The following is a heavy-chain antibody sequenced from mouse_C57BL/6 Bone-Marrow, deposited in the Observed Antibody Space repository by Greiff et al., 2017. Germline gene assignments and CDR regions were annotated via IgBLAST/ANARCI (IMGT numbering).Heavy chain of an antibody. V-gene: IGHV1-15*01. CDR3: TRWDCIDY. J-gene: IGHJ2*01. CDR1: GYTFTDYD. Sequence: QVQLQQSGAELVRPGASVTLSCKASGYTFTDYDMHWVKQTPVHGLEWIGAIDPETGGTAYNQKFKGKAILTADKSSSTAYRELRSLTSEDSAVYYCTRWDCIDYWGQGTTLTVSS. CDR2: IDPETGGT. D-gene: IGHD4-1*01.